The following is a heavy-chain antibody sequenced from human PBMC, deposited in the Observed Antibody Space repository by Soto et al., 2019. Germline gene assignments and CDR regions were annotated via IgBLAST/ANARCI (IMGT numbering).Heavy chain of an antibody. Sequence: GGSLRLSCAASGFTFSSYWMSWVRQAPGKGLEWVANIKQDGSENYYVDSVKGRFTISRDNAKNSLYLQMNSLRAEDAAVYYCARDYSLRTYYFDYWGQGTLVTVSS. CDR1: GFTFSSYW. CDR3: ARDYSLRTYYFDY. V-gene: IGHV3-7*01. CDR2: IKQDGSEN. D-gene: IGHD5-18*01. J-gene: IGHJ4*02.